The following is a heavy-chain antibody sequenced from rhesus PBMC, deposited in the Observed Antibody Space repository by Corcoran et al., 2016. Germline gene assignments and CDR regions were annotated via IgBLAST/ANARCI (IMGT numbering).Heavy chain of an antibody. CDR2: INSGGSST. V-gene: IGHV3S42*01. J-gene: IGHJ4*01. CDR1: GFTLSPSW. D-gene: IGHD1-44*02. Sequence: EVQLVESGGGLAKPGGSLRLSCTASGFTLSPSWMNWVRQAPGKGREWVSAINSGGSSTYDADSVKGRFTISRDNSKNMVSLQMNSLRPEDTAVYYCRGGDLDYWGQGVLVTVSS. CDR3: RGGDLDY.